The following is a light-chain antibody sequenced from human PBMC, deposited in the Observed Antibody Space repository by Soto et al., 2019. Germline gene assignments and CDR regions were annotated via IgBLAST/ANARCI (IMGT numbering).Light chain of an antibody. CDR1: SSNIGLNT. J-gene: IGLJ3*02. Sequence: QSVLTQPSSASGTPGQRVTISCSGSSSNIGLNTVNWYQQLPGTAPKLLIYTNNQRPPEVPDRFSGSKSGTSASLAVSGLQSEDEADYYCAAWDDSLNAWVFGGGTKLTVL. CDR2: TNN. CDR3: AAWDDSLNAWV. V-gene: IGLV1-44*01.